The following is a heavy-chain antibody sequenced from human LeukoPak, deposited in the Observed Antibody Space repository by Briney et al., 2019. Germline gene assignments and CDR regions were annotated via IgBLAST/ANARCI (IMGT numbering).Heavy chain of an antibody. V-gene: IGHV4-39*01. CDR2: FYYSGST. Sequence: SETLSLTCTVSSGSISSSSYYWAWIRQPPGKGLECIGSFYYSGSTYYNPSLKSRVAISVDTSKNQFSLKLSSVTAADTAVYYCARREWLRKSLDYWGQGTLVTVSS. CDR1: SGSISSSSYY. CDR3: ARREWLRKSLDY. J-gene: IGHJ4*02. D-gene: IGHD5-12*01.